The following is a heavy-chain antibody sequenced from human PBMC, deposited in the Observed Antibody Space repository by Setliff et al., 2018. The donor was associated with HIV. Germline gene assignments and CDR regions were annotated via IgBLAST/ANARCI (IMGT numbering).Heavy chain of an antibody. J-gene: IGHJ4*02. Sequence: SETLSLTCAVYGGSFSGYYWSWIRQTPGKGLEWIGEINHGGNTNYNPSLKSRVTMSLDTSENQFSLRVNSVTAADTAVYYCARLRELLRGFSYFDFWGRGILVTVSS. D-gene: IGHD1-26*01. CDR3: ARLRELLRGFSYFDF. CDR1: GGSFSGYY. V-gene: IGHV4-34*01. CDR2: INHGGNT.